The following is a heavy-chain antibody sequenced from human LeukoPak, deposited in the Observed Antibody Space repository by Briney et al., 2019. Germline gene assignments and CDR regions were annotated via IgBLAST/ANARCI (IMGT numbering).Heavy chain of an antibody. V-gene: IGHV7-4-1*02. CDR2: INTYTGNP. Sequence: ASVKVSCKASGYTFTSYAMNWVRQAPGQGLEWMGWINTYTGNPTYAQGFTGRFVFSLDTSVSTAYLQISSLKAEDTAVYYCARDAIRGRGVATIPDYYYYYMDVWGKGTTVTVSS. CDR3: ARDAIRGRGVATIPDYYYYYMDV. CDR1: GYTFTSYA. D-gene: IGHD5-12*01. J-gene: IGHJ6*03.